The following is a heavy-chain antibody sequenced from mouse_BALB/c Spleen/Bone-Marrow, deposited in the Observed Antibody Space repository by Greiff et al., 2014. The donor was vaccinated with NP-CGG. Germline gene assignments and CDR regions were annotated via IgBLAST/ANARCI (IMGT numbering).Heavy chain of an antibody. J-gene: IGHJ4*01. Sequence: EVKLVESGGGLVKPGGSLKLSCAASGFTFSDYYMYWVRQTPEKRLEWVATISDGGSYTYYPDSVKGRFTISRDNAKNNLYLHMSSLKSEDTVMYYCARVLRPHYYAMDYWGQGTSVTVSS. CDR2: ISDGGSYT. V-gene: IGHV5-4*02. CDR3: ARVLRPHYYAMDY. CDR1: GFTFSDYY. D-gene: IGHD1-2*01.